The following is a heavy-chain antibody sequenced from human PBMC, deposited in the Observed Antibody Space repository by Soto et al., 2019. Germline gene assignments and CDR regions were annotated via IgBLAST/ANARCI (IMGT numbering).Heavy chain of an antibody. CDR2: IYHSGST. V-gene: IGHV4-30-2*01. J-gene: IGHJ4*02. CDR3: ARAPSDYGSGSYYNEGYFDY. D-gene: IGHD3-10*01. Sequence: SETLSLTCAVYGGSFSGYSWSWIRQPPGKGLEWIGYIYHSGSTYYNPSLKSRVTISVDRSKNQFSLKLGSVTAADTAVYYCARAPSDYGSGSYYNEGYFDYWGQGTLVTVSS. CDR1: GGSFSGYS.